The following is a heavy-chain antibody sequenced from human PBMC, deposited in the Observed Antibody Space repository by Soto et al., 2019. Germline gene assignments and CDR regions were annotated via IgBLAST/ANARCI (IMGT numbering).Heavy chain of an antibody. CDR1: GYTFTSYG. D-gene: IGHD3-9*01. CDR3: SRDHDRYYDILTGYYGLPNAFDI. Sequence: ASAKVSFKASGYTFTSYGISWVRQAPGQGRERMGWISAYNGNTNYAQKLQGRVTMTTDTSTSTAYMELRSLRSDDTAVYYCSRDHDRYYDILTGYYGLPNAFDIWGQGTMVTVSS. CDR2: ISAYNGNT. V-gene: IGHV1-18*01. J-gene: IGHJ3*02.